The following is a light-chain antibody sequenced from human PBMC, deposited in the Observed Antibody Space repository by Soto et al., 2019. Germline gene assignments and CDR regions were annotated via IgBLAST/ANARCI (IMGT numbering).Light chain of an antibody. Sequence: DIQLTQSPSFLSASVGDRVTITCQASQDIGNYLNWYQQRPGKAPKLLILDASSLDTGVPSRFSGSGSGTDFTFTISSLQSEDIATYYCQQYYNVPITFGQGTRLEIK. J-gene: IGKJ5*01. CDR2: DAS. V-gene: IGKV1-33*01. CDR1: QDIGNY. CDR3: QQYYNVPIT.